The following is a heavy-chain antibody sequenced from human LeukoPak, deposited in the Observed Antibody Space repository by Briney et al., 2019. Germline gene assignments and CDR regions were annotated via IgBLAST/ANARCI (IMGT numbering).Heavy chain of an antibody. Sequence: SETLSLTCAVSGGSISSSNWWSWVRQPPGKGLEWIGEIYHSGSTNYNPSLKSRVTISVDKSKNPFSLKLNSVTAADTAVYYCARLILAGSGSRHYYFDYWGQGTLVTVSS. V-gene: IGHV4-4*02. D-gene: IGHD1-26*01. J-gene: IGHJ4*02. CDR3: ARLILAGSGSRHYYFDY. CDR1: GGSISSSNW. CDR2: IYHSGST.